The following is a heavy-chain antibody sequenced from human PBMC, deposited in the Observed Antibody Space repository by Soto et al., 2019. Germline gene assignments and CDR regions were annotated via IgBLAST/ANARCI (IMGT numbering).Heavy chain of an antibody. V-gene: IGHV4-34*01. D-gene: IGHD2-2*01. CDR2: INHSGST. CDR3: ARSLDRLRAVPAAKGGIDY. Sequence: SETLSLTCAVYGGSFSGYYWSWIRQPPGKGLEWIGEINHSGSTNYNPSLKSRVTISVDTSKNQFSLKLSSVTAADTAVYYCARSLDRLRAVPAAKGGIDYWGQGTLVTVSS. CDR1: GGSFSGYY. J-gene: IGHJ4*02.